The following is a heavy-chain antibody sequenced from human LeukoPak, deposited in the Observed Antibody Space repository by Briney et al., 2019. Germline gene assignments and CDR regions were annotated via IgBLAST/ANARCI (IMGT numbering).Heavy chain of an antibody. CDR3: ARGAVYDVRAFDI. Sequence: WASVKVSCKASGGTFSSYAISGVRQAPGQGLEWMGGIIPIFGTANYAQKFQGRVTITADESTSTAYMELSSLRSEDTAVYYCARGAVYDVRAFDIWGQGTMVTVSS. J-gene: IGHJ3*02. CDR2: IIPIFGTA. D-gene: IGHD3-3*01. V-gene: IGHV1-69*13. CDR1: GGTFSSYA.